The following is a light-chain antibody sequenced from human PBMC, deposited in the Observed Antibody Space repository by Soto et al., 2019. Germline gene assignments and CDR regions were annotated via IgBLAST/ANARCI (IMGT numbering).Light chain of an antibody. CDR1: ESVSS. CDR3: QQYDIWPPYT. J-gene: IGKJ2*01. Sequence: EIVLTQSPGTLSLSPGERATLSCRASESVSSIAWYQQRPGQAPRLLIYDASTRATGIPPRFSGGGSGTEFTVTISSLQSEDFAIYYCQQYDIWPPYTFGQGTK. CDR2: DAS. V-gene: IGKV3-15*01.